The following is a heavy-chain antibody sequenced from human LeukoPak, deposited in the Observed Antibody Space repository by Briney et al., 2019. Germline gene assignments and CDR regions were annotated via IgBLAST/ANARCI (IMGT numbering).Heavy chain of an antibody. CDR1: GFPFSSYI. Sequence: PGGSLRLSCAASGFPFSSYIMNWVRQAPGKGLEWVSHISSSSSTIYYADSVKGRFTISRDNAKNSLYLQMNSLRAEDTAVYYCAREGYDSYAFDIWGQGTMVTVSS. CDR2: ISSSSSTI. D-gene: IGHD3-3*01. J-gene: IGHJ3*02. CDR3: AREGYDSYAFDI. V-gene: IGHV3-48*04.